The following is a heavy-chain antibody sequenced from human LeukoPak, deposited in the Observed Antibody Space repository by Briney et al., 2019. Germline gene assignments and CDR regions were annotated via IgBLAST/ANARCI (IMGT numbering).Heavy chain of an antibody. CDR1: GFTFSSYS. Sequence: PGGSLRLSCAASGFTFSSYSMNWVRQAPGKGLECVSYISSSSSTIYYADSVKGRFTISRDNSKNSLYLQMNSLRAGDTAVYYCARDQGYDFWSGYPFGYWGQGTLVTVSS. CDR3: ARDQGYDFWSGYPFGY. CDR2: ISSSSSTI. J-gene: IGHJ4*02. V-gene: IGHV3-48*01. D-gene: IGHD3-3*01.